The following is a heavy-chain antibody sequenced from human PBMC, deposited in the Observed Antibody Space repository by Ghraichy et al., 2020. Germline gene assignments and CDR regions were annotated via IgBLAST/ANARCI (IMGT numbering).Heavy chain of an antibody. CDR2: FYSSGTT. Sequence: SETLSLTCTVSGDSISSRNFYWGWVRQPPGKGLEWIGSFYSSGTTYYIPSLRSRATISVDTSSNQFSLRLTSVTAADTAVYYCARRALGEFRFDSWGQGTQVTVSS. CDR1: GDSISSRNFY. J-gene: IGHJ4*02. CDR3: ARRALGEFRFDS. D-gene: IGHD3-16*01. V-gene: IGHV4-39*01.